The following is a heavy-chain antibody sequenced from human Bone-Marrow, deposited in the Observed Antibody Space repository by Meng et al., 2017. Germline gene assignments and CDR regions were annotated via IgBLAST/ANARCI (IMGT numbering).Heavy chain of an antibody. CDR2: ISGSGAST. Sequence: EVQWLESGGGLVQPGGSLRLSCEASGFTFSSHAMTWVRQVPGKGLEWVSSISGSGASTYYADSVKGRFTISRENSKNTLYVQMNSLRVEDTAVYYCAKDLGFDDYWGQGTLVTVSS. D-gene: IGHD3-16*01. V-gene: IGHV3-23*01. J-gene: IGHJ4*02. CDR1: GFTFSSHA. CDR3: AKDLGFDDY.